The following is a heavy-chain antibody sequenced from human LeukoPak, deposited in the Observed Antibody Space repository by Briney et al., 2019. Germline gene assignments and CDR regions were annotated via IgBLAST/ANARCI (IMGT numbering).Heavy chain of an antibody. J-gene: IGHJ4*02. CDR1: GFSVSSNY. D-gene: IGHD5-12*01. CDR3: ARGRGYSGYDPTGLFDY. V-gene: IGHV3-53*01. Sequence: GGSLRLSCAASGFSVSSNYMSWVRQAPGKGLEWVSVIYSDGSTYYADSVKGRFTISRDNFKNTLYLQMNSLRAEDTAVYYCARGRGYSGYDPTGLFDYWGQGTLATVSS. CDR2: IYSDGST.